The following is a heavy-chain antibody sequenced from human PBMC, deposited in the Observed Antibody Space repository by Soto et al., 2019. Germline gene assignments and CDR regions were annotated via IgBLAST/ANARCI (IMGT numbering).Heavy chain of an antibody. CDR3: ARDGTTGTANYHYAMDV. Sequence: GGSLRLSCVASGFTLSSYHMDWVRQAPGEGLEWISYIHASSISNIYYADSVKGRFTISRDNAKNSLYLQMDSLRAEDTAVYYCARDGTTGTANYHYAMDVWGQGTTVTVSS. J-gene: IGHJ6*02. CDR2: IHASSISNI. CDR1: GFTLSSYH. D-gene: IGHD4-17*01. V-gene: IGHV3-48*03.